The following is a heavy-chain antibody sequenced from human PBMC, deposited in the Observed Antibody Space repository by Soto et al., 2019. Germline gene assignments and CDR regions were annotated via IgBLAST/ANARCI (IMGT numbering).Heavy chain of an antibody. J-gene: IGHJ5*02. D-gene: IGHD2-21*02. V-gene: IGHV4-59*02. CDR2: IFSTGTT. CDR1: GGSVNSYS. CDR3: AREGAFRDTP. Sequence: DDLSLTCTVSGGSVNSYSWSWIRQPPGKGLEWIGYIFSTGTTNYNPSLKSRVTISIDTSKNQFSLRLKSVTTADTAFYYCAREGAFRDTPWGRGTLVTVSS.